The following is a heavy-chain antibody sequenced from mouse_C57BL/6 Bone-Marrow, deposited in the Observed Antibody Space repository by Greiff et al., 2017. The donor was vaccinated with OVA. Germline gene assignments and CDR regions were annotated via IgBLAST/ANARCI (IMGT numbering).Heavy chain of an antibody. CDR2: IDPENGDT. CDR1: GFNIKDDY. D-gene: IGHD3-2*02. CDR3: TSRQLRLRSAY. Sequence: VQLQQSGAELVRPGASVKLSCTASGFNIKDDYMHWVKQRPEQGLEWIGWIDPENGDTEYASKFQGKATITADTSSNTAYQQLSSLTSEDTAVYYCTSRQLRLRSAYWGQGTLVTVSA. V-gene: IGHV14-4*01. J-gene: IGHJ3*01.